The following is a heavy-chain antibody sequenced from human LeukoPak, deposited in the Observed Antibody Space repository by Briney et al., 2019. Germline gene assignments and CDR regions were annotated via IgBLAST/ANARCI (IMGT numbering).Heavy chain of an antibody. D-gene: IGHD2-15*01. Sequence: ASVKVSCKASGYTFTSYGISWVRQAPGQGLEWMGIINPSGGSTSYAQKFQGRVTMTRDMSTSTVYMELSSLRSEDTAVYYCARPYCNGGSCHDYFDYWGQGTLVSVSS. V-gene: IGHV1-46*01. J-gene: IGHJ4*02. CDR3: ARPYCNGGSCHDYFDY. CDR2: INPSGGST. CDR1: GYTFTSYG.